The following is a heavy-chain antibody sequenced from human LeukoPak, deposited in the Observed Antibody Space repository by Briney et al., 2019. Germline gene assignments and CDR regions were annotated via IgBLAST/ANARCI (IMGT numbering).Heavy chain of an antibody. CDR1: GYTFTGYY. Sequence: DSVKVSCKTYGYTFTGYYIHWVRQEPGQGLEWMGWISSNGGGTNYAQKFQGRVTMTRDTSISTTYMELSRLRSDDTALYYCARSGNYYGLDVWGQGTTVTVSS. CDR3: ARSGNYYGLDV. J-gene: IGHJ6*02. D-gene: IGHD3-10*01. V-gene: IGHV1-2*02. CDR2: ISSNGGGT.